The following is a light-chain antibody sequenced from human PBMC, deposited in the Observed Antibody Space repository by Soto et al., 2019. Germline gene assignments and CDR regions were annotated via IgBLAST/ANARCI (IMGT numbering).Light chain of an antibody. V-gene: IGKV3-20*01. CDR3: QQYGNSPRT. CDR2: GAS. CDR1: QSVSSNY. J-gene: IGKJ1*01. Sequence: ESVLTQSPGTLSFSPGERATLSCRASQSVSSNYLAWYQQKPGQAPRLLIYGASSRATGIPDRFSGSGSGTDFTLTISSLDPEDFAVYYCQQYGNSPRTFGQGTKV.